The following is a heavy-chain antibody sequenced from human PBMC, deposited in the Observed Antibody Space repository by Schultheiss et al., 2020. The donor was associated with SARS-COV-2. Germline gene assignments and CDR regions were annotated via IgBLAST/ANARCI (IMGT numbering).Heavy chain of an antibody. CDR3: AKDLIGGTAAAVRGGWFDP. CDR1: GGSISSGGYS. Sequence: SETLSLTCAVSGGSISSGGYSWSWIRQPPGKGLEWIGYIYHSGSTYYNPSLKSRVTISVDTSKNQFSLKLSSVTAADTAVYYCAKDLIGGTAAAVRGGWFDPWGQGTLVTVSS. J-gene: IGHJ5*02. D-gene: IGHD6-13*01. CDR2: IYHSGST. V-gene: IGHV4-30-2*02.